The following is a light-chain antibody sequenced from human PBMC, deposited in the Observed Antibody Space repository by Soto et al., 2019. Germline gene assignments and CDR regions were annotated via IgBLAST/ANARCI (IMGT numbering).Light chain of an antibody. V-gene: IGLV3-21*02. Sequence: SYELTQPPSVSVAPGQTASITCGGNVIGSISVHWYQQKPGQAPVLVVFADSDRPSGIPERFSGSNSRNTATLTISRVEAGDEADYYCQVWDSSSDHVIFGGGTKLTVL. J-gene: IGLJ2*01. CDR2: ADS. CDR1: VIGSIS. CDR3: QVWDSSSDHVI.